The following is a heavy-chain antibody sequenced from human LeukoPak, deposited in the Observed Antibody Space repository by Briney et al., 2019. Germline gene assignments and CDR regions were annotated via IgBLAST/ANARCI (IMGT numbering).Heavy chain of an antibody. CDR3: ATYPGYSGYYYMDV. J-gene: IGHJ6*03. V-gene: IGHV1-69*06. D-gene: IGHD5-12*01. Sequence: GASVKVSCKASGGTFSSYAISWVRQAPGQGLEWMGGIIPIFGTANYAQKFQGRVTITADKSASTAYMELSSLRSEDTAVYYCATYPGYSGYYYMDVWGKGTTVTVSS. CDR1: GGTFSSYA. CDR2: IIPIFGTA.